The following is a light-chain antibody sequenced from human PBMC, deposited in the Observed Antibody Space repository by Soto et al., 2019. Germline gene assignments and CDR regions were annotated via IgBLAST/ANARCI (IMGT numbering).Light chain of an antibody. CDR3: QSYDSSMRV. Sequence: NFMLTQPHSVSASPGKTVTISCTRSSGSIASNYVQWYQQRPGSSPTTVIYEDNQRPSGVPDRFSGSIDSSSNSASLTISGLKTEDEADYYCQSYDSSMRVFGGGTKLTVL. CDR2: EDN. V-gene: IGLV6-57*01. CDR1: SGSIASNY. J-gene: IGLJ3*02.